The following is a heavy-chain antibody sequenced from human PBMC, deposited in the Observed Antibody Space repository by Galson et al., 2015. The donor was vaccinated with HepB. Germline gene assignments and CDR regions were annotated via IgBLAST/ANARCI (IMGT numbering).Heavy chain of an antibody. Sequence: SVKVSCKVSGGSFRNYAISWVRQAPGQGLEWMGAIIPLFGTTHKAQKFQDRVTLTADDSTSTANMELSSLRSEDTAIYYCTTVGEANYRGQGTLVTISS. V-gene: IGHV1-69*13. D-gene: IGHD1-26*01. CDR3: TTVGEANY. CDR2: IIPLFGTT. CDR1: GGSFRNYA. J-gene: IGHJ4*02.